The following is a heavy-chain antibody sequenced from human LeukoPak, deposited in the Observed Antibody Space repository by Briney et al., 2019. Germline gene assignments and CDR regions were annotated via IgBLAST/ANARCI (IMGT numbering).Heavy chain of an antibody. D-gene: IGHD6-19*01. V-gene: IGHV4-39*01. Sequence: PSETLSLTCTVSGGSISSSSYYWGWIRHPPGKGLEWIGSIYYSGSTYYNPSLKSRVTISVDTSKNQFSLKLSSVTAADTAVYYCARQVGVWYSSGWYYFDYWGQGTLVTVSS. CDR2: IYYSGST. CDR3: ARQVGVWYSSGWYYFDY. CDR1: GGSISSSSYY. J-gene: IGHJ4*02.